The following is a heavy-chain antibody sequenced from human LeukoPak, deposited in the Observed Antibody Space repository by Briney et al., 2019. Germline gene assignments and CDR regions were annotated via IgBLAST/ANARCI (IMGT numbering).Heavy chain of an antibody. CDR3: ARGFGSYGSYDYYYYYYMDV. J-gene: IGHJ6*03. V-gene: IGHV1-69*01. Sequence: GSSVKVSCKASGGTFSSYAISWVRQAPGQGLEWMGGIIPIFGTANYAQKFQGRVTITADESTSTAYMELSSLRSEDTAVYYCARGFGSYGSYDYYYYYYMDVWGKGTTVTVSS. CDR1: GGTFSSYA. D-gene: IGHD3-10*01. CDR2: IIPIFGTA.